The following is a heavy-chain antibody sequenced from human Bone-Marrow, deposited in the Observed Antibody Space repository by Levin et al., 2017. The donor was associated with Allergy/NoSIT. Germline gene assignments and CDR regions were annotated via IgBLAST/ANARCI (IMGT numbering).Heavy chain of an antibody. D-gene: IGHD3-10*01. CDR1: NFNFNGFY. CDR3: VRVSLRSEKSTSGSHYWIDP. J-gene: IGHJ5*02. Sequence: GGSLRLSCTASNFNFNGFYMAWVRQPPGKGLEWVATINEHGSQKYFVDSVRGRFSISRENANDSLYLHMNSLKEDDTAVYFCVRVSLRSEKSTSGSHYWIDPWGQGTLVTVSS. CDR2: INEHGSQK. V-gene: IGHV3-7*01.